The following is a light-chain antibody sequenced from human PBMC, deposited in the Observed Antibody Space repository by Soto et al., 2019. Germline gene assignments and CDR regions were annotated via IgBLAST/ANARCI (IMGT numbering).Light chain of an antibody. V-gene: IGKV3-11*01. Sequence: EIVLTQSPATLSLSPGERATLSCRASQSVSSYLAWYPQKPGQAPRLLIYDASNRATGIPARFSGSGSGTDFPLTISSLEPEDFAVYYCQQRSNWPPLFTFGPGTKVDIK. CDR3: QQRSNWPPLFT. J-gene: IGKJ3*01. CDR2: DAS. CDR1: QSVSSY.